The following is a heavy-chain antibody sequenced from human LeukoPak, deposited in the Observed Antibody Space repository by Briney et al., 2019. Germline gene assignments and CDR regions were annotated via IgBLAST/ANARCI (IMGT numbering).Heavy chain of an antibody. CDR1: GYTFTSYG. CDR3: ARGELAAAGTWGFDP. D-gene: IGHD6-13*01. CDR2: ISAYNGNT. J-gene: IGHJ5*02. V-gene: IGHV1-18*01. Sequence: GASVKVSCKASGYTFTSYGISWVRQAPGQGLEWMGWISAYNGNTNYAQKLQGRVTMTRNTSISTAYMGLSSLRSEDTAVYYCARGELAAAGTWGFDPWGQGTLVTVSS.